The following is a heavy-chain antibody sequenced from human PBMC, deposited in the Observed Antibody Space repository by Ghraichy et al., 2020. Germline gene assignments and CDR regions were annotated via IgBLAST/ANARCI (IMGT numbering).Heavy chain of an antibody. Sequence: GGSLRLSYIGCAHVYSSHEMPWRRQAPAKGLESISSISASGDDTYYADSVKGRFTISRDNSKNTLYLQMNSLRVEDTAVYYCAKVLSLTMYFWYGMDVWGQGTTVSVSS. CDR1: AHVYSSHE. CDR2: ISASGDDT. CDR3: AKVLSLTMYFWYGMDV. D-gene: IGHD3-16*02. V-gene: IGHV3-23*01. J-gene: IGHJ6*02.